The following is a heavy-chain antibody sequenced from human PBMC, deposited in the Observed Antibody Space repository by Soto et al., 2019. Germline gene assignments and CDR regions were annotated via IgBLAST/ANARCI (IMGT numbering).Heavy chain of an antibody. V-gene: IGHV3-30-3*01. J-gene: IGHJ6*02. CDR3: ARDWTLGDGDSWGGMDV. CDR2: ISYDGSNK. CDR1: GFTFSSYA. Sequence: QVQLVESGGGVVQPGRSLRLSCAASGFTFSSYAMHWVRQAPGKGLEWVAVISYDGSNKYYADSVKGRFTISRDNSKTTLYLQMNSLRAEDTAVYYCARDWTLGDGDSWGGMDVWGQGTTVTVSS. D-gene: IGHD4-17*01.